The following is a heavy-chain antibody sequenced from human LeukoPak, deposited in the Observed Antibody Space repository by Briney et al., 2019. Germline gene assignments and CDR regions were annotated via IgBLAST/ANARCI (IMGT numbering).Heavy chain of an antibody. CDR1: GFTFSSYA. Sequence: RGSLRLSCAASGFTFSSYAMSWVRQAPGKGLEWVSAISGSGGSTYYADSVKGRCTISRDNSQNTLYLQMNSLRAEDTAVYYRAKDTSTRYYYGSGSYPDYYFDYWGQGTLVTVSS. CDR2: ISGSGGST. V-gene: IGHV3-23*01. CDR3: AKDTSTRYYYGSGSYPDYYFDY. D-gene: IGHD3-10*01. J-gene: IGHJ4*02.